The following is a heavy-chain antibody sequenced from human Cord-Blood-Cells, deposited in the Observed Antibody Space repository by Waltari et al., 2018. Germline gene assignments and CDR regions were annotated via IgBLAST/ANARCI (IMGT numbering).Heavy chain of an antibody. J-gene: IGHJ4*02. V-gene: IGHV4-39*01. CDR3: ARRPDY. Sequence: QLQLQELGPGLVKPSETLSLTCTVSVGSLSSSRYDWGWIRQPPGKGREWIGCIYYSGSTYDNPALKSGVTIAVDTSKSQFSLMLSSVTAADTAVYYCARRPDYWGQGTLVTVSS. CDR2: IYYSGST. CDR1: VGSLSSSRYD.